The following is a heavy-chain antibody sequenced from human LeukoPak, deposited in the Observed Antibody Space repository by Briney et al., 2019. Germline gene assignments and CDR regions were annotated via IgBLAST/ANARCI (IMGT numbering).Heavy chain of an antibody. CDR3: ARAYSNVGLGFDY. CDR1: GGTFSSYA. V-gene: IGHV1-69*05. CDR2: IIPIFGTA. J-gene: IGHJ4*02. D-gene: IGHD4-11*01. Sequence: SVKVSCKASGGTFSSYAISWVRQAPGQGLEWMGGIIPIFGTANCAQKFQGRVTITTDESTSTAYMELSSLRSEDTAVYYCARAYSNVGLGFDYWGQGTLVTVSS.